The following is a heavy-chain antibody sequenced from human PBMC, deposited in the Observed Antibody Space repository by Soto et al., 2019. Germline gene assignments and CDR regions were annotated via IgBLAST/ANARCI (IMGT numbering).Heavy chain of an antibody. Sequence: QLVESGGGVVPPGASLRLSCAASGFTFSTFGMHWVRQTPGKGLEWVAVISYDGNNKVYADSVKGLFTISRDNFKNTVDLVMNNLKVDDTAVYYCAKDLQAYGDYDYYCYGLDVWGQGATVSVSS. CDR3: AKDLQAYGDYDYYCYGLDV. D-gene: IGHD4-17*01. CDR1: GFTFSTFG. CDR2: ISYDGNNK. J-gene: IGHJ6*02. V-gene: IGHV3-30*18.